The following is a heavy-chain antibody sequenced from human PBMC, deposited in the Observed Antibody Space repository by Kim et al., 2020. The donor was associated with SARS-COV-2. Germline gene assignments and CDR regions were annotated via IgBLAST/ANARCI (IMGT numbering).Heavy chain of an antibody. V-gene: IGHV6-1*01. Sequence: SQTLSLTCAISGDRVSSNSAAWHWIRQSPSRGLEWLGRTYYRSKWYNDYAVSVKSRITINPDTSKNQFSLQLNSVTPEDTAVYYCARERISDIVATFHSRPQLGTRYFVLWGRGTLVTVSS. CDR3: ARERISDIVATFHSRPQLGTRYFVL. CDR1: GDRVSSNSAA. D-gene: IGHD5-12*01. J-gene: IGHJ2*01. CDR2: TYYRSKWYN.